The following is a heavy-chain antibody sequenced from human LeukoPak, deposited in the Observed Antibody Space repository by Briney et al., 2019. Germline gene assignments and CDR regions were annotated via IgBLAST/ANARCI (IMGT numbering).Heavy chain of an antibody. V-gene: IGHV4-59*08. Sequence: SETLSLTCTVSGGSISGYYWSWIRQPPGNGLEWLGYIYYSGSTYYNPSLKSRVTISVDTSKNQFSLKLSSVTAADTAVYYCARVGISGCSSTSCSDAEYFQHWGQGTLVTVSS. CDR2: IYYSGST. CDR1: GGSISGYY. J-gene: IGHJ1*01. D-gene: IGHD2-2*01. CDR3: ARVGISGCSSTSCSDAEYFQH.